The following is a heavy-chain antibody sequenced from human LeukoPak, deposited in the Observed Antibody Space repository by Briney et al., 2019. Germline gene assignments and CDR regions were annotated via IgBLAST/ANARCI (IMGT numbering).Heavy chain of an antibody. CDR3: ARVAVGYAGDY. J-gene: IGHJ4*02. V-gene: IGHV1-2*06. CDR1: GYTFTCYY. Sequence: ASVKVSCKASGYTFTCYYMHWVRQAPGQGLEWMGRINPNSGGTNYAQKFQGRVTMTRDTSISTAYMELSRLRSDDTAVYYCARVAVGYAGDYWGQGTLVTVSS. CDR2: INPNSGGT. D-gene: IGHD5-12*01.